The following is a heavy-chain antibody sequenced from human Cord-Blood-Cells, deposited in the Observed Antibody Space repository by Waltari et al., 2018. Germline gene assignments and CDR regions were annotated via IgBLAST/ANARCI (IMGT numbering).Heavy chain of an antibody. V-gene: IGHV1-69*01. CDR2: IIPISGTA. CDR1: DRNISSHA. Sequence: QVPLVQLGAEVQQPPASLDASSVSSDRNISSHALSRSRPAHGQGLEWMGGIIPISGTANNAQQFQGRVTITADEPTSTAYMEPSSLRSEDTAVYYCARAGRDYSNYYYYGMDVWGPGTTVTVAS. D-gene: IGHD4-4*01. J-gene: IGHJ6*02. CDR3: ARAGRDYSNYYYYGMDV.